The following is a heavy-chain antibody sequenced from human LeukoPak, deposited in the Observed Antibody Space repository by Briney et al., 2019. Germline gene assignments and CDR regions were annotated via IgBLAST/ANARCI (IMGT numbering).Heavy chain of an antibody. CDR1: GFTFSSYS. CDR3: ARPFYSSGKH. V-gene: IGHV3-48*01. D-gene: IGHD3-10*01. J-gene: IGHJ4*02. CDR2: ISSSRSTI. Sequence: GGSLRLSCAASGFTFSSYSMNWVRQAPGKGLEWVSYISSSRSTIYYADSVKGRFTISRDNAKNSLYLQMNSLRAEDTAVYYCARPFYSSGKHWGPRSLVTVSS.